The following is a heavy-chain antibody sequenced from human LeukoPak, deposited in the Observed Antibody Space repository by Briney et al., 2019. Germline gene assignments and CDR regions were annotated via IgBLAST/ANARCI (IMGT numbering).Heavy chain of an antibody. CDR3: AKISTVTDNFGH. CDR1: GFAFGNYA. J-gene: IGHJ4*02. D-gene: IGHD4-17*01. CDR2: IDFSGSYT. V-gene: IGHV3-23*01. Sequence: PGGSLRLSCAASGFAFGNYAMGWVRQAPGKGLDWVSSIDFSGSYTPSADSLKGRFTISRDNFENTLYLQMNSLRAEDTAVYFCAKISTVTDNFGHWGQGTLVTVSS.